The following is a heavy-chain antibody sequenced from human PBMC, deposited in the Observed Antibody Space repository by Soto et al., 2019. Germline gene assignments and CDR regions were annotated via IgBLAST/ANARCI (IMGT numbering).Heavy chain of an antibody. J-gene: IGHJ4*02. CDR2: IYYSGST. CDR3: ARWVAAAPFDN. CDR1: GGSISSGGYY. V-gene: IGHV4-31*03. D-gene: IGHD2-15*01. Sequence: QVQLQESGPGLVKPSQTLSLTCTVSGGSISSGGYYWRWIRQHPGKGLEWIGYIYYSGSTYYNPSRKSRVTRSVDTSKNHLALKLSSFTAADTAGYYCARWVAAAPFDNSGQGTLLTVSS.